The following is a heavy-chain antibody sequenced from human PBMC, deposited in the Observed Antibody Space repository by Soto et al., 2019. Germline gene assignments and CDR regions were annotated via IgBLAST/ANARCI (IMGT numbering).Heavy chain of an antibody. V-gene: IGHV4-30-2*01. Sequence: SENLSLTCAVSGGSLSSSAYSWSWIRQPPGKGLEWIGFIYQSGSTYYNPSLKSRVTMSLDRPKNQFSLKLSSVNAADTAVYYCARELLFYDSDGFSWDDAFDIWGQWTMVT. CDR1: GGSLSSSAYS. D-gene: IGHD3-22*01. CDR3: ARELLFYDSDGFSWDDAFDI. J-gene: IGHJ3*02. CDR2: IYQSGST.